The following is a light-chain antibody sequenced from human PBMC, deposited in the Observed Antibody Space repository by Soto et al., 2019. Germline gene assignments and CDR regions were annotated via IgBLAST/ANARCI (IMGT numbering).Light chain of an antibody. CDR2: AAS. CDR1: QGISSY. V-gene: IGKV1-8*01. CDR3: QQYYSYPIT. Sequence: IRMTQSPSPLSASTVDIVTVTFLASQGISSYLAWYQQKPGKAPKLLIYAASTLQSGVPSRFSGSGSGTDFTLTISCLQSEDFAAYYCQQYYSYPITFGQGTRLEIK. J-gene: IGKJ5*01.